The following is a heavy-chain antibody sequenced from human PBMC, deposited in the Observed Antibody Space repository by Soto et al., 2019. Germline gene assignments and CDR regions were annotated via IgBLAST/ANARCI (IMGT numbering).Heavy chain of an antibody. V-gene: IGHV4-59*08. Sequence: QVQLQESGPGLVKPSETLSLTCTVSGGSISSYYWSWIRQPPGKGLEWIGYIYYSGSTNYNPSLMCRVTILVDTSKNQFSLKLSSVTAADTAVYYCARYNWYFDLWGRGTLVTVSS. CDR3: ARYNWYFDL. J-gene: IGHJ2*01. CDR1: GGSISSYY. CDR2: IYYSGST.